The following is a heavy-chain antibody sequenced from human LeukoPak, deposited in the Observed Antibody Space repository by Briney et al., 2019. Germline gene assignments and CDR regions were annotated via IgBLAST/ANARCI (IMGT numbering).Heavy chain of an antibody. V-gene: IGHV4-4*02. CDR1: GGSINNTNY. CDR2: VNLQGST. CDR3: AREGGPYRPLDY. Sequence: SSETLSLTRGVSGGSINNTNYWTWVRQPPGKGLEWIGEVNLQGSTNYNPSLMGRVAISVDTSENHISLQLTSVTAADTAVYYCAREGGPYRPLDYSGQGTLVTVSS. J-gene: IGHJ4*02.